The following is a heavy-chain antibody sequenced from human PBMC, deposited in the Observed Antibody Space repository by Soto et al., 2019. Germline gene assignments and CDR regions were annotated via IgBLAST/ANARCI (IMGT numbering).Heavy chain of an antibody. J-gene: IGHJ6*03. CDR3: ARYIKGYYYYMDV. V-gene: IGHV4-39*01. Sequence: SETLSLTCTVSGGSISSSSYYWGWIRQPPGKGLEWIGSIYYSGSTYYNQSLKSRVTISVDTSKNQFSLKLSSVTAADTAVYYCARYIKGYYYYMDVWGKGTTVTVSS. CDR2: IYYSGST. CDR1: GGSISSSSYY.